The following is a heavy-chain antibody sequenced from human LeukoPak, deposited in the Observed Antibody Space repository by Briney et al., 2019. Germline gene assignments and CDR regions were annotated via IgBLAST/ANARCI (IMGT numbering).Heavy chain of an antibody. J-gene: IGHJ5*02. V-gene: IGHV4-30-4*01. CDR2: IHDSGST. D-gene: IGHD3-10*01. CDR3: ARGFGAGNYYYGWFDP. CDR1: GASISSGDYH. Sequence: SETLSLTCTVSGASISSGDYHWNWLRQPPGKGLEWIGFIHDSGSTYYNPSLKSRVSISRDMSKNQLSLMLSSVTAADTAVYYCARGFGAGNYYYGWFDPWGQGTLVSVSS.